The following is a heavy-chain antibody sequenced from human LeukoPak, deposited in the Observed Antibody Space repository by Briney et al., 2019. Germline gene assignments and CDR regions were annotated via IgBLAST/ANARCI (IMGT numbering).Heavy chain of an antibody. V-gene: IGHV3-33*06. CDR2: IWYDGSNK. J-gene: IGHJ4*02. D-gene: IGHD3-3*01. CDR3: AKARDFWSGYLDFDF. Sequence: GGSLRLSCAASGFTFSSYGMRWDRQAPGKGLEWGAVIWYDGSNKYYADSVKGRVTISRGNSKNTLYLLMNSLRAGDTAVYYCAKARDFWSGYLDFDFWGQGTLVTVSS. CDR1: GFTFSSYG.